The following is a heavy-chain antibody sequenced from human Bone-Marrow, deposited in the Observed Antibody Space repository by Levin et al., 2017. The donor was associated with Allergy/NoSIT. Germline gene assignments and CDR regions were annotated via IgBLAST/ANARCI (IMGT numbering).Heavy chain of an antibody. V-gene: IGHV4-59*01. CDR3: ARDVSNYSYYAGMDV. CDR1: GGSLNTFY. CDR2: IYYSGTT. Sequence: SETLSLTCTVSGGSLNTFYWSWIRQPPGKGLEWIGYIYYSGTTNYNPSLESRVTISLDASKNQFSLRLTSVTAADTAVYDCARDVSNYSYYAGMDVWGQGTTVTVSS. J-gene: IGHJ6*02.